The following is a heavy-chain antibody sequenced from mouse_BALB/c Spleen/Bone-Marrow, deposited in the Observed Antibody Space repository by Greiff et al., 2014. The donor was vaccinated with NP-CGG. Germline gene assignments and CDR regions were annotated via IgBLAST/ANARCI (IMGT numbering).Heavy chain of an antibody. CDR3: ARSNGYYAMDY. CDR1: GYSITSGYS. V-gene: IGHV3-1*02. Sequence: EVQLVESGPDLVKPSQSLSLTCTVTGYSITSGYSWHWIRQFPGNKLERMGYIHYSAGTNYNQSLKSRISITRDTSKNQFFLQLNSVTSEDTATYYCARSNGYYAMDYWGQGTSVTVSS. J-gene: IGHJ4*01. CDR2: IHYSAGT.